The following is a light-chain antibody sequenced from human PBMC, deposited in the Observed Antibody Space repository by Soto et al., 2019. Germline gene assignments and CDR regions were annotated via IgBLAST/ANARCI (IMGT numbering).Light chain of an antibody. CDR1: QSGNSN. V-gene: IGKV3-15*01. J-gene: IGKJ1*01. CDR3: LQYNNWPRT. Sequence: EIVMTQSPATLSVSPGERATLSCRASQSGNSNLAWYPQKPAQAPRLLIHGASTRATGIPARFSGSGSGTEFKLTISSLQSEDFAVYYCLQYNNWPRTFGQGTKVEI. CDR2: GAS.